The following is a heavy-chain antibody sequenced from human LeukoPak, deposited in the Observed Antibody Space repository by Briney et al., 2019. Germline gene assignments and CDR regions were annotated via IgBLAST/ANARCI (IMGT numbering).Heavy chain of an antibody. Sequence: GGSLRLSCTASGFSISTNDMNWVRQAPGKGLEWVSLIYISGVTKYADSVQGRFTISRGSSTLYLQMNSLTADDTAVYYCAKRSPPYWGQGTLVTVSS. D-gene: IGHD3-10*01. CDR3: AKRSPPY. CDR1: GFSISTND. CDR2: IYISGVT. V-gene: IGHV3-66*04. J-gene: IGHJ4*02.